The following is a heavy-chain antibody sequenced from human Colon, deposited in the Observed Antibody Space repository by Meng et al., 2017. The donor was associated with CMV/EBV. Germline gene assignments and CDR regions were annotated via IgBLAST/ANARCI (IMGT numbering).Heavy chain of an antibody. J-gene: IGHJ4*02. Sequence: SETLSLTCTVSGGSIRFQYSSWIRQSPGKGLEWIGVIYDNGNTNYNPSLKSRATISTDTSKNQVYLRLSSVTAADAAVYYCARDGEGGDDVFEYWGQGILVTVSS. V-gene: IGHV4-59*11. CDR3: ARDGEGGDDVFEY. CDR1: GGSIRFQY. D-gene: IGHD3-10*01. CDR2: IYDNGNT.